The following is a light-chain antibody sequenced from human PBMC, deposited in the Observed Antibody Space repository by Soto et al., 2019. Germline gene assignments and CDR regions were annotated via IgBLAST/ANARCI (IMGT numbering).Light chain of an antibody. CDR3: QQYTDWPLT. J-gene: IGKJ1*01. V-gene: IGKV3-20*01. Sequence: EVVMTQSPATLSVSPGERATLSCRASQSVTSNYLAWYQQKPGQAPRLLIYGISTRATGVPDRFSGSGSGKDFTLTISRLEPENFAVYYCQQYTDWPLTFGQGTKVEVK. CDR2: GIS. CDR1: QSVTSNY.